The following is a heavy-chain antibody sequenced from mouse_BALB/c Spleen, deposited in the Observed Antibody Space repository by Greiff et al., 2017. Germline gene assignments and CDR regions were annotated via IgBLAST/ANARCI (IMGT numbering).Heavy chain of an antibody. V-gene: IGHV7-3*02. J-gene: IGHJ1*01. CDR3: ARDEGDDPWYFDV. Sequence: EVKLMESGGGLVQPGGSLRLSCATSGFTFTDYYMSWVRQPPGKALEWLGFIRNTANGYTTEYSASVKGRFTISRDNSQSILYLQMNTLRAEDSATYYCARDEGDDPWYFDVWGAGTTVTVSS. CDR1: GFTFTDYY. CDR2: IRNTANGYTT.